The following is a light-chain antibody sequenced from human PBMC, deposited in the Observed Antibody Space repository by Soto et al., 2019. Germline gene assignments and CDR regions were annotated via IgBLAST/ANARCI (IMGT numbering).Light chain of an antibody. J-gene: IGKJ2*01. V-gene: IGKV3-20*01. CDR3: QQYSSSPLMYS. Sequence: EILLTQSPGTLSLSPGERATLSCRASQSVSSSSLAWYQQKPGQAPRLLIYGASSRATGIPDRFSGSGSGAAFTLTISRREPEDFAVYYCQQYSSSPLMYSFGQGTKLEIK. CDR1: QSVSSSS. CDR2: GAS.